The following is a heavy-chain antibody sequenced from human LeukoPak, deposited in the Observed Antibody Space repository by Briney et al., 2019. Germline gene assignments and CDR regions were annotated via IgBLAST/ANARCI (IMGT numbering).Heavy chain of an antibody. V-gene: IGHV3-30*18. CDR2: ISYDGSNT. D-gene: IGHD4-11*01. J-gene: IGHJ6*02. CDR3: AKGSAYRDYYYYGMDV. Sequence: GGSLRLSCAASGFSFSNFGMHWVRQAPGKGLEWVSVISYDGSNTYYADSMKGRFTIARDNSQNTLFMQIISLRAEGAAVYYCAKGSAYRDYYYYGMDVWGQGTTVTVSS. CDR1: GFSFSNFG.